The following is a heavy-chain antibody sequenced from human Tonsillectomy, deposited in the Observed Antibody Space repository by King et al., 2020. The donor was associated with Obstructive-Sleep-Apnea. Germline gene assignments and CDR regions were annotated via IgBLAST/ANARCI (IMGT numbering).Heavy chain of an antibody. D-gene: IGHD3-9*01. Sequence: QLQESGPGLVKPSQTLSLTCTVSGGSISSGGYYWSWIRQHPGKGLEWIGYIYYSGSTYYNPSLKLRVTISVDTSKNQLSLKLSSVTAADTAVYYCASNIYDILTGYSPDAFDIWGQGTMVTVSS. CDR1: GGSISSGGYY. J-gene: IGHJ3*02. CDR3: ASNIYDILTGYSPDAFDI. V-gene: IGHV4-31*03. CDR2: IYYSGST.